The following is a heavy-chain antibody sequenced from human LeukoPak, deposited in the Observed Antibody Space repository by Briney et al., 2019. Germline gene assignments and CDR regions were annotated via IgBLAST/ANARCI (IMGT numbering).Heavy chain of an antibody. CDR1: GYSISSDYY. J-gene: IGHJ6*03. D-gene: IGHD3-3*01. V-gene: IGHV4-38-2*02. Sequence: PSETLSLTCTVPGYSISSDYYWGWIRQPPGKGLEWIGSIYHSGTTYYNPSLKSRVTISGDTSKSQFSLKLSSVTAADTAVYYCARAITTGDYCYYMDVWGKGTTVTVSS. CDR3: ARAITTGDYCYYMDV. CDR2: IYHSGTT.